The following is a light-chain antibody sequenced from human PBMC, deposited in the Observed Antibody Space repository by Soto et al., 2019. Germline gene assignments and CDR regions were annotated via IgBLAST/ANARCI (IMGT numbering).Light chain of an antibody. CDR2: DSN. CDR1: SSNIGNFY. J-gene: IGLJ1*01. V-gene: IGLV1-51*01. CDR3: GVWHSSLTTYV. Sequence: QSVLTQPPSVSAAPGQKVTISCSGSSSNIGNFYVSWYQHLPGTAPKLLIYDSNKRPSGIPDRFSGSKSGTSATLGITGLQTGDEADHYCGVWHSSLTTYVFGPGTKVTVL.